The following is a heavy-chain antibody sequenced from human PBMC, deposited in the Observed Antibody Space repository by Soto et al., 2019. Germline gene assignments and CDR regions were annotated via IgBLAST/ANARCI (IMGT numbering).Heavy chain of an antibody. CDR1: GFAFSSYA. J-gene: IGHJ3*02. CDR2: ISGTGDTT. Sequence: GGSLRLSCAASGFAFSSYAMIWVRQAPGKGLEWVSGISGTGDTTNYADSVKGRFTISRDNSKNTLFLQMNSLRAEDTAVYYCAKVAGMTMIVVVLNAFDISGQGTMVTVS. CDR3: AKVAGMTMIVVVLNAFDI. V-gene: IGHV3-23*01. D-gene: IGHD3-22*01.